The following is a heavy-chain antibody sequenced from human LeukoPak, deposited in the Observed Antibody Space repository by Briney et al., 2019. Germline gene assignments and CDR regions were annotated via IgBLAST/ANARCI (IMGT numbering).Heavy chain of an antibody. J-gene: IGHJ4*02. CDR3: AKWKYSNSGIDDY. Sequence: GGSLRLSCAASGFTFSSYAISWVRQVPGKGLEWVSVISGSGDNTYYADSVKGRFTISRDNSKNMLYLQMNSLRAEDTAVYYCAKWKYSNSGIDDYWGQGTLVTVSS. CDR1: GFTFSSYA. D-gene: IGHD6-6*01. CDR2: ISGSGDNT. V-gene: IGHV3-23*01.